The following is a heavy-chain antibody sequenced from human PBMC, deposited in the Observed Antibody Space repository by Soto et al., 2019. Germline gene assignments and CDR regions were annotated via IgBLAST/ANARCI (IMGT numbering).Heavy chain of an antibody. V-gene: IGHV3-21*01. CDR2: ISSSSSYI. CDR1: GFTFSSYS. D-gene: IGHD2-21*02. Sequence: EVPLVESGGGLVQPGGSLRLSSAASGFTFSSYSMNWVRQAPGKGLEWVSSISSSSSYIYYADSVKGRFTISRDNAKNSLYLQMNSLRAEDTAVYYCASFVVVTARNWFDPWGQGTLVTVSS. J-gene: IGHJ5*02. CDR3: ASFVVVTARNWFDP.